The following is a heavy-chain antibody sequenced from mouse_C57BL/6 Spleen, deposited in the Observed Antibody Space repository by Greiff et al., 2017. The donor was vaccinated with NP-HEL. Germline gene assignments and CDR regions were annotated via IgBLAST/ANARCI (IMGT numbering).Heavy chain of an antibody. J-gene: IGHJ2*01. Sequence: EVMLVESGGGLVQPKGSLKLSCAASGFSFNTYAMNWVRQAPGKGLEWVARIRSKSNNYATYYADSVKDRFTISRDDSESMLYLQMNNLKTEDTAMYYCVRDLWDVLDYWGQGTTLTVSS. CDR1: GFSFNTYA. V-gene: IGHV10-1*01. CDR2: IRSKSNNYAT. CDR3: VRDLWDVLDY. D-gene: IGHD4-1*01.